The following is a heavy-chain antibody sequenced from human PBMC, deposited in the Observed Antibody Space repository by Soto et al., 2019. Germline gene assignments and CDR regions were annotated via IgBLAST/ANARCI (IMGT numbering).Heavy chain of an antibody. J-gene: IGHJ3*02. CDR2: IYYSGST. D-gene: IGHD5-12*01. CDR3: ARARLRAVYAFDI. V-gene: IGHV4-31*03. Sequence: SETLSLTCTVSGGSVSSGAYYWTWIRQRPGKGLEWIGYIYYSGSTYYSPSLKSRLSISLDMSKNQFSLRLSSVTAADTAMYYCARARLRAVYAFDIWGQGTMVTVSS. CDR1: GGSVSSGAYY.